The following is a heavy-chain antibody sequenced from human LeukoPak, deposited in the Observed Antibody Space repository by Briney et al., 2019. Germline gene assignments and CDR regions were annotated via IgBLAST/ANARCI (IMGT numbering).Heavy chain of an antibody. CDR2: INPNSGGT. CDR1: GYTFTGYY. Sequence: ASVKVSCKASGYTFTGYYMHWVRQAPGQGLEWMGWINPNSGGTNYAQKFQGRVTMTRDTSISTAYMELSRLRSDDTAVYYCARTIMMVVVTAPFDYWGQGTLVTVSS. CDR3: ARTIMMVVVTAPFDY. D-gene: IGHD3-22*01. J-gene: IGHJ4*02. V-gene: IGHV1-2*02.